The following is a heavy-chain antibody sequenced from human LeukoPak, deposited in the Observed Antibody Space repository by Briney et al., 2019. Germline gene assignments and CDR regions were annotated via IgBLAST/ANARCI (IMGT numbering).Heavy chain of an antibody. V-gene: IGHV3-48*01. D-gene: IGHD5-24*01. CDR3: AKVRWLQFYYFDY. CDR2: ISSSSSTT. CDR1: GFTFSGYS. Sequence: GGSLRLSCAASGFTFSGYSMNWVRQAPGKGLEWVSYISSSSSTTYYADSVKGRFTISRDNSKNTLYLQMNSLRAEDTAVYYCAKVRWLQFYYFDYWGQGTLVTVSS. J-gene: IGHJ4*02.